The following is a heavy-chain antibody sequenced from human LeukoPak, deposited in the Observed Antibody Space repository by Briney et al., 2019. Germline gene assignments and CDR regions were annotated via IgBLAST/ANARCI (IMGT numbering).Heavy chain of an antibody. CDR3: ARDRGAAAGN. CDR2: IYRGGST. CDR1: GFTVSSNY. D-gene: IGHD6-13*01. Sequence: GGSLRLSCAASGFTVSSNYMSWVRQAPGKGLEWVSVIYRGGSTHYADSVKGRFTMSRDNSKNTVYLQMDSLRAEDTAVYYCARDRGAAAGNWGQGTLVTVSS. V-gene: IGHV3-53*01. J-gene: IGHJ4*02.